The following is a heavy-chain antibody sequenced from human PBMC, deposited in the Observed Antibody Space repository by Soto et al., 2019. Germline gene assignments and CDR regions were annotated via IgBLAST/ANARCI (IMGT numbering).Heavy chain of an antibody. Sequence: QVYLVQSGAEVKKPGASVKLSSKATGYTLSSYGISWERQAPGQGLEWMGWTNTYTGDTIYAQKFQGRVSMTTDVLTTTTYMELRSLKSDDTAVYFCARFNAHCSGGTCYSDYWGQGTLVTVSS. CDR3: ARFNAHCSGGTCYSDY. CDR1: GYTLSSYG. V-gene: IGHV1-18*01. CDR2: TNTYTGDT. J-gene: IGHJ4*02. D-gene: IGHD2-15*01.